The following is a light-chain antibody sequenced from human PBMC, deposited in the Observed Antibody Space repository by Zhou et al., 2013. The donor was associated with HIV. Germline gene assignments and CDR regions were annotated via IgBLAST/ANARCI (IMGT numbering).Light chain of an antibody. CDR2: KIS. V-gene: IGKV2-30*02. J-gene: IGKJ1*01. CDR1: QGLVHSDGNTY. Sequence: DVVLTQSPLSLPVTLGQSASISCRSSQGLVHSDGNTYLNWFQQRPGQSPRRLIYKISNRDSGVPDRFSGSGSGTDFTLKVSRVEAEDVGVYYCMQALETPRTFGQGTKVEI. CDR3: MQALETPRT.